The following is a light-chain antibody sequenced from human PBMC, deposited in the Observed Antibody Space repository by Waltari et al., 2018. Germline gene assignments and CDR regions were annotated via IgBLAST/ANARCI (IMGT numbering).Light chain of an antibody. CDR1: RLGDKY. CDR3: QAWDRDCMV. Sequence: SYELTQPPSVSVSPGQTASITCSGERLGDKYAAWYQQKSGQSPVLVIYQDLKRPSGIPDRFSGSNSGNTATLIISGTQAMDEADYYCQAWDRDCMVFGGGTRLTVL. CDR2: QDL. J-gene: IGLJ3*02. V-gene: IGLV3-1*01.